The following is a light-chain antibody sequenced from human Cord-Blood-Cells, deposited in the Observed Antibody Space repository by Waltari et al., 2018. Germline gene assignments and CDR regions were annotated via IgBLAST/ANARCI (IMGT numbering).Light chain of an antibody. CDR1: SSDVGSYTL. J-gene: IGLJ1*01. V-gene: IGLV2-23*01. CDR3: CSYAGSSTYV. CDR2: EGS. Sequence: QSALTQPASVSGSPGQSITIYCTGTSSDVGSYTLVSWYQQHPGKAPKRMIYEGSKRASVVSNRFSGSKSGNTASLTISGLQAEDEADDYCCSYAGSSTYVFGTGTKVTVL.